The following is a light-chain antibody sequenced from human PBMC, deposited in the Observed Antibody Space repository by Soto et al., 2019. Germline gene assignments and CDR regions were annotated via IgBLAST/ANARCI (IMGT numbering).Light chain of an antibody. CDR1: SSDVGGYNY. Sequence: QSALTQPASVSGSPGQSITISCTGTSSDVGGYNYVSWYQQHPGKAPKLMIYDVSNRPSGVSNRFSGSKSGNTASLTISGLQAEDEAYYYCRSYTSSSTLMVFGGGTKVTVL. J-gene: IGLJ2*01. CDR3: RSYTSSSTLMV. CDR2: DVS. V-gene: IGLV2-14*01.